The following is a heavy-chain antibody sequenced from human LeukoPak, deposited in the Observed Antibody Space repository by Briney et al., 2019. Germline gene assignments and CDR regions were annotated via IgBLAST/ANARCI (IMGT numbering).Heavy chain of an antibody. CDR1: RFTFSSYW. J-gene: IGHJ4*02. CDR3: AKDRTVAGTM. Sequence: GGSLRLSCAASRFTFSSYWMSWVRQAPGKGLEWVAKINQDGSEKYYVDSVKGRFTISRDNSKNMVYLQMDSLRGDDTAVYYCAKDRTVAGTMGGQGTRVTVSS. V-gene: IGHV3-7*01. CDR2: INQDGSEK. D-gene: IGHD6-19*01.